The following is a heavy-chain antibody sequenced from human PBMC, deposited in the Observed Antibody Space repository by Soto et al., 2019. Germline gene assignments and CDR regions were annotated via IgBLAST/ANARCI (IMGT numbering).Heavy chain of an antibody. J-gene: IGHJ4*02. V-gene: IGHV3-15*01. CDR3: TTAITGGALWFGELLSLSDY. CDR2: IKSKTDGGTT. CDR1: GFTFSNAW. D-gene: IGHD3-10*01. Sequence: GGSLRLSCAASGFTFSNAWMSWVRQAPGKGLEWVGRIKSKTDGGTTDYAAPVKGRFTISRDDSKNTLYLQMNSLKTEDTAVYYCTTAITGGALWFGELLSLSDYWGQGTLVTVSS.